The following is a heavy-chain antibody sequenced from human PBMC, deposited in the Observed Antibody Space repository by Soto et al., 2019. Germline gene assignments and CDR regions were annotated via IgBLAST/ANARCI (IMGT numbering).Heavy chain of an antibody. V-gene: IGHV1-8*01. D-gene: IGHD2-15*01. Sequence: QVQLVQSGAEVKKPGASVKVSCKASGYTFTSYDINWVRQATGQGLEWMGWMNPNSGNTGYAQKFQGRVTMTRNTSISTAYMELSSLRSEDTAVYYCAGVLIVVVVVATRTYYYGMDVWGQGTTVTVSS. CDR1: GYTFTSYD. CDR3: AGVLIVVVVVATRTYYYGMDV. CDR2: MNPNSGNT. J-gene: IGHJ6*02.